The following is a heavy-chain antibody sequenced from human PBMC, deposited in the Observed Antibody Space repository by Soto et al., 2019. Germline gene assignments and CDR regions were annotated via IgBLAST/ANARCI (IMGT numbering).Heavy chain of an antibody. CDR1: GGSISGGVHS. V-gene: IGHV4-30-4*01. J-gene: IGHJ2*01. Sequence: QVQLQESGPGLVKPSETLSLTCTVSGGSISGGVHSWSWIRQPPGKGLEWIGHIFDSGSTYYSPSLKSRLTISVDTSKNQSSLRLSSVTAADTAVYYCAREIMPLTNDWSFDLWGRGTLVTVSS. CDR3: AREIMPLTNDWSFDL. D-gene: IGHD2-8*01. CDR2: IFDSGST.